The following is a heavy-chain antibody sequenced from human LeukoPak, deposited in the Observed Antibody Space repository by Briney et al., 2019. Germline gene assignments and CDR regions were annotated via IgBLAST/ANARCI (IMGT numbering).Heavy chain of an antibody. CDR1: GFTFSSYS. Sequence: GVSLRLLCAASGFTFSSYSMKGVRQAPGKGGEGGSSIISSSSYIYYADSVKGRFTTSSANAKNTLYLQMHSLRAEDTAVYYCARGSVLLWFGELFHYGMDVWGQGTTVTVSS. CDR2: IISSSSYI. D-gene: IGHD3-10*01. CDR3: ARGSVLLWFGELFHYGMDV. J-gene: IGHJ6*02. V-gene: IGHV3-21*01.